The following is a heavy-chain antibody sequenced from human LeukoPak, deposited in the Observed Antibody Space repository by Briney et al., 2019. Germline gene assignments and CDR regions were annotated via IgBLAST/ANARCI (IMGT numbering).Heavy chain of an antibody. D-gene: IGHD2-21*02. Sequence: GWALRLSCAASGCTFSNDWFTWGLRAPGGEREGVAGVNPDGGEKYYQPSVKGRFTISRDNAKNSLYLKMNRLTPEDTAKYSCVRYRDVVVVTPTRLDYWGQGTMVTASS. CDR1: GCTFSNDW. CDR3: VRYRDVVVVTPTRLDY. J-gene: IGHJ4*02. CDR2: VNPDGGEK. V-gene: IGHV3-7*03.